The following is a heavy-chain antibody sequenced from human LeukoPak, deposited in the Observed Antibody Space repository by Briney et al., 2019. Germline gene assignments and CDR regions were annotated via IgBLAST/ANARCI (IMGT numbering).Heavy chain of an antibody. CDR2: ISWNSGSI. V-gene: IGHV3-9*01. J-gene: IGHJ2*01. Sequence: TGGSLRLSCAASGFTFDDYAMHWVRQAPGKGLEWVSGISWNSGSIGYADSVKGRFTISRDNAKNSLYLQMNSLRAEDTALYYCAKDIGTGGTGWYFDLWGRGTLVTVSS. CDR1: GFTFDDYA. CDR3: AKDIGTGGTGWYFDL. D-gene: IGHD6-13*01.